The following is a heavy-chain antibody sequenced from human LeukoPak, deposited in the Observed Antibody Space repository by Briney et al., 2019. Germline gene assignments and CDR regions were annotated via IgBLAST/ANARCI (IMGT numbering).Heavy chain of an antibody. CDR2: ISSSSSYI. Sequence: GGSLRLSCAASGFTFSSYSMNWVRQAPGKGLEWVSSISSSSSYIYYAGSVKGRFTISRDNAKNSLYLQMNSLRAEDTAVYYCARTIRSYGYAFDYWGQGTLVTVSS. CDR1: GFTFSSYS. CDR3: ARTIRSYGYAFDY. D-gene: IGHD5-18*01. J-gene: IGHJ4*02. V-gene: IGHV3-21*01.